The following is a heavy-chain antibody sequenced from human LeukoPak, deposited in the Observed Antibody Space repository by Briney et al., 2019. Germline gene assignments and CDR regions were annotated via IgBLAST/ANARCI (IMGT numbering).Heavy chain of an antibody. V-gene: IGHV3-30*18. CDR1: GFTFSSYG. CDR2: ISYDGSNK. D-gene: IGHD6-13*01. CDR3: AKVSYAAAAGEHDY. Sequence: RGSLRLSCAASGFTFSSYGMHWVRQAPGKGLEWVAVISYDGSNKYYADSVKGRFTISRDNSKNTLYLQMNSLRAEDTAVYYCAKVSYAAAAGEHDYWGQGTLVTVSS. J-gene: IGHJ4*02.